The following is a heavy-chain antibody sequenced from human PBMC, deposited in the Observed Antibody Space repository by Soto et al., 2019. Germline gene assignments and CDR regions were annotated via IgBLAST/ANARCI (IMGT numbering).Heavy chain of an antibody. V-gene: IGHV4-59*01. J-gene: IGHJ6*03. Sequence: PSETLSLTCTVSGGSISSYYWSWIRQPPGKGLEWIGYIYYSGSTNCNPSLKSRVTISVDTSKNQFSLKLSSVTAADTAVYYCASLGYSSVEDYYYYDMDVWGKGTTVTVSS. CDR2: IYYSGST. CDR1: GGSISSYY. D-gene: IGHD6-25*01. CDR3: ASLGYSSVEDYYYYDMDV.